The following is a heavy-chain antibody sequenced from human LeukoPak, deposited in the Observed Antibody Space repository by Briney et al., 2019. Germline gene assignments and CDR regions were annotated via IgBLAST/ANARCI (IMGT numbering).Heavy chain of an antibody. CDR1: GGTFSSYA. J-gene: IGHJ4*02. CDR2: IIPIFGTA. Sequence: AASVKVSXKASGGTFSSYAISWVRQAPGQGLEWMGGIIPIFGTANYAQKFQGRVTITADESTSTAYMELSSLRSEDTAVYYCASCDCYSNYLFWYFDYWGQGTLVTVSS. D-gene: IGHD4-11*01. CDR3: ASCDCYSNYLFWYFDY. V-gene: IGHV1-69*13.